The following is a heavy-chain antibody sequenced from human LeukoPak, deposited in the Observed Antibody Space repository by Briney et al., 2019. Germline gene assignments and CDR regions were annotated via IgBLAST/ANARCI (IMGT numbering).Heavy chain of an antibody. J-gene: IGHJ4*02. D-gene: IGHD1-1*01. CDR2: TYYRSKWYT. CDR1: GDSVSSNSAA. CDR3: ARSTGPIDY. V-gene: IGHV6-1*01. Sequence: SQTLSLTCAISGDSVSSNSAAWNWIRQSPSRGLEWLGRTYYRSKWYTYYAVSVKSRISINRDTSKNHICLQLNSVTPEDTAVYYCARSTGPIDYWGQGTLVTVSS.